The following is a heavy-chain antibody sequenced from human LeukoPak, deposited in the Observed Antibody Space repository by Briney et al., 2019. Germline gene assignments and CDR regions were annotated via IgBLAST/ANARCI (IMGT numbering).Heavy chain of an antibody. CDR3: AREVVGIDY. CDR1: GFIFSRNG. J-gene: IGHJ4*02. V-gene: IGHV3-30*02. D-gene: IGHD2-15*01. CDR2: IRYDAKNE. Sequence: GGSLRLSCAASGFIFSRNGMHWVRQSPGKGLEWVAFIRYDAKNEYYADSVKGRFTVSRDNSKNTLYLQMDSLTAEDTAVYYCAREVVGIDYWGQGTLVTVSS.